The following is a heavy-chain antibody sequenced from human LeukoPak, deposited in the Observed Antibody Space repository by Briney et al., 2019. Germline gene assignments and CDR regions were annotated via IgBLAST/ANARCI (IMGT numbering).Heavy chain of an antibody. CDR1: GFSFSTYD. D-gene: IGHD2-15*01. CDR3: AKDPGYCSGGSCRGWFDP. CDR2: ISYDGSNK. Sequence: GGSLRLSCAASGFSFSTYDMHWVRQAPGKGLEWVAVISYDGSNKYYADSVKGRFTISRDNSKNTLYLQMNSLRAEDTAVYYCAKDPGYCSGGSCRGWFDPWGQGTLVTVSS. V-gene: IGHV3-30*18. J-gene: IGHJ5*02.